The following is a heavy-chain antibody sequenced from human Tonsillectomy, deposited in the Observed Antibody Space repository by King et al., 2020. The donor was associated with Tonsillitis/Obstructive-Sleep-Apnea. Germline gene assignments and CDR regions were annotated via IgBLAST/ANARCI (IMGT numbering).Heavy chain of an antibody. Sequence: VQLVQSGAEVKKPGSSVKVSCKASGGTFNSYALSWVRQAPGQGLEWMGRIIPILDIANYAPKFQGRVTITADRSTSTAYMELSSLRSEDTAVYYCAREGDTVVVSVAMDFYYYGMDVWGQGTTVTVSS. CDR1: GGTFNSYA. D-gene: IGHD2-2*01. J-gene: IGHJ6*02. CDR3: AREGDTVVVSVAMDFYYYGMDV. CDR2: IIPILDIA. V-gene: IGHV1-69*04.